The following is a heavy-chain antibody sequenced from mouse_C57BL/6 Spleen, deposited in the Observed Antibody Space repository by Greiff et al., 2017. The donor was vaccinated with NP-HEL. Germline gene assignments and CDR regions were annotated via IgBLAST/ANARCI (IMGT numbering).Heavy chain of an antibody. CDR3: AAYDYDDGFAY. CDR2: INPSTGGT. CDR1: GYSFTGYY. D-gene: IGHD2-4*01. Sequence: EVQLVESGPELVKPGASVKISCKASGYSFTGYYMNWVKQSPEKSLEWIGEINPSTGGTTYNQKFKAKATLTVDKSSSTAYMQLKSLTSEDSAVYYCAAYDYDDGFAYWGQGTLVTVSA. J-gene: IGHJ3*01. V-gene: IGHV1-42*01.